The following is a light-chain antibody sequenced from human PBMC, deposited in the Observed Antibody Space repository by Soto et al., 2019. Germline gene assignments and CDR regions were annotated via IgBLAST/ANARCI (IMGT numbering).Light chain of an antibody. CDR1: QGIGTY. CDR2: GAI. V-gene: IGKV1-39*01. Sequence: DIQMTQSPSSLSASVGDTVTITCRASQGIGTYLNWYQQKPGKAPKLLIYGAISLERGVPSRFSGSGLGTDFTLAIRSLQPEDLATYYCQQTFTKSGITFGQGTRLESK. CDR3: QQTFTKSGIT. J-gene: IGKJ5*01.